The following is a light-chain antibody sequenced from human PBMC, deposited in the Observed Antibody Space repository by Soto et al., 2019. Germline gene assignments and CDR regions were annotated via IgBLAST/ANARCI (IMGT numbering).Light chain of an antibody. V-gene: IGKV3-15*01. CDR2: GAS. CDR3: QQYNNWPLT. Sequence: EIVMTQSPAALSVSPGGRATLSCRASQSVSSNLAWYQQRPGQAPRLLIYGASTRATGIPVRYSGSGSGTEFTLTISSLQSEDFAIYYCQQYNNWPLTFGGGTKVEIK. J-gene: IGKJ4*01. CDR1: QSVSSN.